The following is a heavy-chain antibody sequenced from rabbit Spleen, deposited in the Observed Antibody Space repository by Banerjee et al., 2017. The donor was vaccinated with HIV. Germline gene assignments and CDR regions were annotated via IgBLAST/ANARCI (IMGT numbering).Heavy chain of an antibody. Sequence: QEQLEESGGDLVKPGASLALTCKASGLDFSSRYWICWVRQAPGKGLEWIACIDVAKYGTTYYASWARGRFTISKTSSTTVTLQMTSLTVADTATYFCARDSAGSSFSSYGMDLWGPGTLVTVS. CDR2: IDVAKYGTT. CDR1: GLDFSSRYW. J-gene: IGHJ6*01. D-gene: IGHD8-1*01. CDR3: ARDSAGSSFSSYGMDL. V-gene: IGHV1S45*01.